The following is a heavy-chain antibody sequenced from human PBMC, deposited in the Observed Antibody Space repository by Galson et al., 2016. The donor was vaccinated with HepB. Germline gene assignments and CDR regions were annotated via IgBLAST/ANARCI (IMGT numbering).Heavy chain of an antibody. J-gene: IGHJ3*02. Sequence: SVKVSCKAPRDTFTKYLTQWVRQAPGQGLEWVGLIYPYAGSTTYAQTFHDRVAMTRDTSTSTVYMELRSLRSDDTAVYYCAILSLTTVVVTYDASDIWGLGTAVTVSS. V-gene: IGHV1-46*01. CDR1: RDTFTKYL. D-gene: IGHD2-2*01. CDR2: IYPYAGST. CDR3: AILSLTTVVVTYDASDI.